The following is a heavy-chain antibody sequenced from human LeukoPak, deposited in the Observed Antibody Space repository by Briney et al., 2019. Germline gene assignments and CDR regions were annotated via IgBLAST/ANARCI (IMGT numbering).Heavy chain of an antibody. CDR2: SSSSGSTI. J-gene: IGHJ4*02. CDR3: ARRRDFIDY. V-gene: IGHV3-11*01. Sequence: GGSLRLSCAASGFSFSNFAMTWVRQAPGKGLEWVSYSSSSGSTIYYADSVKGRFAISRDNAKNSLYLQMNSLRAEDTAVYYCARRRDFIDYWGQGTLVTVSS. CDR1: GFSFSNFA. D-gene: IGHD3/OR15-3a*01.